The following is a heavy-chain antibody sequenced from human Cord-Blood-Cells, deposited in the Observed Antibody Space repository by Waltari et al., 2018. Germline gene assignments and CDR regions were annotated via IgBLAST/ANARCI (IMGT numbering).Heavy chain of an antibody. V-gene: IGHV3-13*01. D-gene: IGHD3-10*01. J-gene: IGHJ2*01. CDR3: ARSRDFDL. Sequence: EVQLVESGDGLVQHGGSLRLSCVASGFTFSSYHMHCVRQATGKGLLWVSAIGTAGDTFYPGSVKGRFPTSRENAKNSLYLQMNSLRAGDTAVYYCARSRDFDLWGRGTLVTVSS. CDR2: IGTAGDT. CDR1: GFTFSSYH.